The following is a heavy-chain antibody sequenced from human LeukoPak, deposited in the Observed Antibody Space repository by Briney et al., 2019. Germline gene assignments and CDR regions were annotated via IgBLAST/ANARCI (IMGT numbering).Heavy chain of an antibody. Sequence: PSETLSLTCTVSGGSISSGSYYWSWIRQPAGKGLEWIGRIYTSGSTNYNPSLKSRVTISVDTSKNQFSLRLTSVTAADTAVYYCARSSSAVAGNGVDYWGQGTLVTVSS. CDR1: GGSISSGSYY. V-gene: IGHV4-61*02. CDR2: IYTSGST. CDR3: ARSSSAVAGNGVDY. J-gene: IGHJ4*02. D-gene: IGHD6-19*01.